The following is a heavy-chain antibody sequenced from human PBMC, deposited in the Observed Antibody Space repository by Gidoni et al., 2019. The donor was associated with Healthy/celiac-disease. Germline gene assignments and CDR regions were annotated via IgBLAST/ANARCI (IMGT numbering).Heavy chain of an antibody. D-gene: IGHD6-13*01. CDR1: GGTFSSYA. CDR3: ASSIAAAGFDP. J-gene: IGHJ5*02. CDR2: IIPIFGTA. V-gene: IGHV1-69*01. Sequence: QVQLVQSGAEGKKPGSSVKGSCKASGGTFSSYASSWVRQAPRQGLEWLGGIIPIFGTANYAQKFQGRVTITADESTSTAYMELSSLRSEDTAVYYCASSIAAAGFDPWGQGTLVTVSS.